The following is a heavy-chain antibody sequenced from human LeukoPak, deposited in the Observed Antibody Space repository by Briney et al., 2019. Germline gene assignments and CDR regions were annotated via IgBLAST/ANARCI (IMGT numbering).Heavy chain of an antibody. J-gene: IGHJ4*02. V-gene: IGHV4-31*03. Sequence: SETLSLTCTVSGASISSGAYSWSWVRQHPGKGLEWIAYIYYSGNTYYNPPLKRRVTISVDTSKNQFSLKLSSVTAGDTAVYYCARTITIFGALGYFDYWGQGTLVTVSS. CDR1: GASISSGAYS. CDR3: ARTITIFGALGYFDY. D-gene: IGHD3-3*01. CDR2: IYYSGNT.